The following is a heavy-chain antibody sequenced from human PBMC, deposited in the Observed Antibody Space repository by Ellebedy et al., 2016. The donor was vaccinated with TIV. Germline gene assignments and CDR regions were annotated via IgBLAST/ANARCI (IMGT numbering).Heavy chain of an antibody. CDR3: ARMGWSGSGSPSANWFDP. V-gene: IGHV3-7*01. D-gene: IGHD3-10*01. J-gene: IGHJ5*02. CDR1: GFTFNSYW. Sequence: GESLKISCAASGFTFNSYWMSWVRQAPGKGLEWVANINQDGSEKHFVDSVKGRFTISRDNAKNSLYLQMNSLRADDTALYYCARMGWSGSGSPSANWFDPWGQGTLVTVSS. CDR2: INQDGSEK.